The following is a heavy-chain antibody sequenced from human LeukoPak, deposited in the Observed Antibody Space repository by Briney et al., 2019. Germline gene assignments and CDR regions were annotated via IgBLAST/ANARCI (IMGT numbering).Heavy chain of an antibody. J-gene: IGHJ4*02. V-gene: IGHV4-39*07. CDR3: ARGGGWGEELDY. D-gene: IGHD6-19*01. CDR1: GGSISSSSYY. Sequence: PSETLSLTCTVSGGSISSSSYYWGWIRQPPGKGLEWIGSIYYSGSTYYNPSLKSRVTISVDTSKNQFSLKLSSVTAADTAVYYCARGGGWGEELDYWGQGILVTVSS. CDR2: IYYSGST.